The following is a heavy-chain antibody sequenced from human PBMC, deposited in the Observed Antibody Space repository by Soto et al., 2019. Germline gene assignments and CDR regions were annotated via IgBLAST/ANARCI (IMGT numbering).Heavy chain of an antibody. CDR3: VRDQALAFSYWFDT. J-gene: IGHJ5*02. Sequence: ASVKVSCKASGYIFSANYIHWVRQAPGQGLEWLGWINPHSGATNYAQKFLGRVTMSADTSASTAYMDLARLKSDDTAVYYCVRDQALAFSYWFDTQGGRTLFTV. CDR1: GYIFSANY. D-gene: IGHD2-21*01. V-gene: IGHV1-2*02. CDR2: INPHSGAT.